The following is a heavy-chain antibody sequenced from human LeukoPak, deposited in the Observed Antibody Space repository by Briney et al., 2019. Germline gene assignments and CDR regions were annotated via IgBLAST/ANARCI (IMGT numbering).Heavy chain of an antibody. Sequence: GGSLRLSCAASGFTFSSYDMHWVRQATGKGLEWVSAIGTAGDTYYPGSVKGRFTISRENAKNSLYLQMNSLRAGDTAVYYCARGGKKVEMATEVMVKGGIDYWGQGTLVTVSS. V-gene: IGHV3-13*04. D-gene: IGHD5-24*01. CDR3: ARGGKKVEMATEVMVKGGIDY. CDR1: GFTFSSYD. CDR2: IGTAGDT. J-gene: IGHJ4*02.